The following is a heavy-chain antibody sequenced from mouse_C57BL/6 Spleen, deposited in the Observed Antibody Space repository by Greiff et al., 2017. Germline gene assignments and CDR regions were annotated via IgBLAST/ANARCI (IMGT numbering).Heavy chain of an antibody. D-gene: IGHD1-1*01. J-gene: IGHJ4*01. CDR3: ESSTTVVGRSAMDY. CDR2: ISPSSGNT. CDR1: GYTFTSYW. V-gene: IGHV1-7*01. Sequence: QVQLQQSGAELAKPGASVKLSCTASGYTFTSYWMHWVKQRPGQGLEWIGYISPSSGNTKYTQKFKDKDTLTADKSSSTAYMQLSSLRYEDSAIDNCESSTTVVGRSAMDYWGQGTSVTVSS.